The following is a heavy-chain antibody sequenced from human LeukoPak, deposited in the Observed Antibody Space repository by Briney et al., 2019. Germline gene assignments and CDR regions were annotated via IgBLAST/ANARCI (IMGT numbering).Heavy chain of an antibody. CDR3: AKDRSCSGSSCNVGS. CDR2: IWSDGSYR. D-gene: IGHD2-2*01. CDR1: GFTFSSYD. J-gene: IGHJ3*01. V-gene: IGHV3-33*06. Sequence: PGGSLRLSCAASGFTFSSYDMHWVRQAPGKGLEWVAVIWSDGSYRYYADSVKGRFTISRDNSKNTLFLQMNSLRAEDTAVYYCAKDRSCSGSSCNVGSWGQGTMVTVSS.